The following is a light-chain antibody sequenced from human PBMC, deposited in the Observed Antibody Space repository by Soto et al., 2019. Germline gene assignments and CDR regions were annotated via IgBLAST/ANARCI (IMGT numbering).Light chain of an antibody. CDR1: QSLLHSNGNTF. CDR2: LGS. Sequence: EIVMTQSPLSLTVTPGEPASISCKSTQSLLHSNGNTFLDWYMQKPGQSPQLLIYLGSRRAPGAPDRVSGSGSGTYFTLRISTVEADDAGIYYCMQALHTPRTFGQGTKLEI. CDR3: MQALHTPRT. J-gene: IGKJ1*01. V-gene: IGKV2-28*01.